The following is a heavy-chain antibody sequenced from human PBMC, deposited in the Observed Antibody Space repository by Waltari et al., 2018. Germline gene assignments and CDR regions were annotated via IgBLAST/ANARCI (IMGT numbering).Heavy chain of an antibody. D-gene: IGHD6-13*01. V-gene: IGHV1-69*12. CDR1: GGTFGSYA. Sequence: QVQLVQSGAEVKKPGSSVKVSCTASGGTFGSYAISSGRQAPGQGLERMGGIIPIFGTANYAQKFQGRVTITADESTSTAYMELSSLRSEDTAVYYCAREGRIAAAGTRNWFDPWGQGTLVTVSS. J-gene: IGHJ5*02. CDR3: AREGRIAAAGTRNWFDP. CDR2: IIPIFGTA.